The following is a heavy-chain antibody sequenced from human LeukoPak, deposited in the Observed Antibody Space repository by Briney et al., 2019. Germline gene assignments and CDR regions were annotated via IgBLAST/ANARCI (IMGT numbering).Heavy chain of an antibody. D-gene: IGHD3-10*02. J-gene: IGHJ4*02. CDR1: GGSISSGGYY. CDR3: ARHLFGEPGDY. V-gene: IGHV4-61*08. Sequence: SETLSLTCTVSGGSISSGGYYWSWIRQPPGKGLEWIGYIYYSGSTNYNPSLKSRVTISVDTSKNQFSLKLSSVTAADTAVYYCARHLFGEPGDYWGQGTLVTVSS. CDR2: IYYSGST.